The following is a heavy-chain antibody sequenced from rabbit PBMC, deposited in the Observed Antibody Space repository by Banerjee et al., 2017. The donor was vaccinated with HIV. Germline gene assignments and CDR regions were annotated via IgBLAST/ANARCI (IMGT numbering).Heavy chain of an antibody. V-gene: IGHV1S40*01. CDR3: ARGDWYGGVGYDM. CDR2: IDGGSSGST. D-gene: IGHD1-1*01. Sequence: QSLEESGGDLVKPGASLTLTCKASGFSFSTSKDMCWVRQAPGKGLEWIACIDGGSSGSTYYASWAKGRFTISKTSSTTVTLQMTSLTAADTATYFCARGDWYGGVGYDMWGPGTLVTVS. J-gene: IGHJ4*01. CDR1: GFSFSTSKD.